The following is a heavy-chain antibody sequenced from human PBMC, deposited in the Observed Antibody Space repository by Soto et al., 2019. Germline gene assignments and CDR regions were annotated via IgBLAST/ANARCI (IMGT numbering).Heavy chain of an antibody. Sequence: GGSLRLSCAASGLTFSSYAMSWVRQAPGKGLESVSAIRGIGGTTYYADSVKGRFTISRDNSKNTLYLQMNRLRADDTAVYYCAKDRSWYERQFDYWGQGTLVTVSS. CDR1: GLTFSSYA. V-gene: IGHV3-23*01. CDR2: IRGIGGTT. CDR3: AKDRSWYERQFDY. D-gene: IGHD6-13*01. J-gene: IGHJ4*02.